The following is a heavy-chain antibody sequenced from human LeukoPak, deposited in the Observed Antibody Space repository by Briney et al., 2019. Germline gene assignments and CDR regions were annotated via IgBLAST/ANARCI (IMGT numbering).Heavy chain of an antibody. Sequence: PSRTLSLTCTVSGGSISSGSYYWSWIRQPAGKGLEWIGRIYTSGSTNYNPSLKSRVTISVDTSKNQFSLKLSSVTAADTAVYYCARDIVVAVAAKIQNWFDPWGQGTLVTVSS. CDR2: IYTSGST. CDR3: ARDIVVAVAAKIQNWFDP. D-gene: IGHD2-15*01. J-gene: IGHJ5*02. V-gene: IGHV4-61*02. CDR1: GGSISSGSYY.